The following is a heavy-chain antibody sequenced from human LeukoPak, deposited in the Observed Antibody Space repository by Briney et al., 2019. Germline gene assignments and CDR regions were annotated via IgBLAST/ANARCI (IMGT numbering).Heavy chain of an antibody. CDR2: ISSSGSTI. Sequence: TGGSLRFSCAASGFTFSDYYMSWIRQAPGKGLEWVSYISSSGSTIYYADSVKGRFTISRDNAKNSLYLQMNSLRAEDTAVYYCARDRRLLGPNYYYYGMDVWGQGTTVTVSS. V-gene: IGHV3-11*01. CDR1: GFTFSDYY. J-gene: IGHJ6*02. CDR3: ARDRRLLGPNYYYYGMDV. D-gene: IGHD3-16*01.